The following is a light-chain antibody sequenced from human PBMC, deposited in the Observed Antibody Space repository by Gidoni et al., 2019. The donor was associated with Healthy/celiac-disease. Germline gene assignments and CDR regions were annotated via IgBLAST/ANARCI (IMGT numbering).Light chain of an antibody. V-gene: IGKV1-5*03. CDR2: KAS. Sequence: DLQITQSPSTLSASVRDRVTLTCRASQSISSWLAWYQQKPGKAPKPLIYKASSLESGVPSRFSDSGSETEFTLTINSLQPDDFETYYCQQYNSYSWTFGQGTKVEIK. CDR1: QSISSW. CDR3: QQYNSYSWT. J-gene: IGKJ1*01.